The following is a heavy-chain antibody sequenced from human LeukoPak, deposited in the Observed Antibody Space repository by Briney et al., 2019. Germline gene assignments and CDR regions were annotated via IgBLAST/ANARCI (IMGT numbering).Heavy chain of an antibody. CDR2: ISSSSSYI. D-gene: IGHD3-9*01. CDR3: AKDPVNHLGRYFVY. CDR1: GFTFSSYS. J-gene: IGHJ4*02. Sequence: GGSLRLSCAASGFTFSSYSMNWVRQAPGKGLEWVSSISSSSSYIYYADSVKGRFTISRDNAKNSLYLQMNSLRAEDTAVYYCAKDPVNHLGRYFVYWGQGTLVTVSS. V-gene: IGHV3-21*04.